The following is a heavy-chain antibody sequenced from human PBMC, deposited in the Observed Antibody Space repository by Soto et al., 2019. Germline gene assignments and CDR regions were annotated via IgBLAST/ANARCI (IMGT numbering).Heavy chain of an antibody. V-gene: IGHV1-69*01. D-gene: IGHD3-10*01. J-gene: IGHJ4*02. CDR2: ILPIFGTA. CDR1: GGPSNNFA. Sequence: QVQLMQSGAEVKKPGSSVKVSCKASGGPSNNFAISWVRQAPGQGLEWMGGILPIFGTANYAEKFQGRVKVTADESTRTAYMDLSSLRSEDTAVYYCAKLQGSGTYYDDDFWGQGTLVTVSS. CDR3: AKLQGSGTYYDDDF.